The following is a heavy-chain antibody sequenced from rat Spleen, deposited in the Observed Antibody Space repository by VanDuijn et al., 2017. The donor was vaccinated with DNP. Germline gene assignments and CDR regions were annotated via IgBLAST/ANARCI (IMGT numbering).Heavy chain of an antibody. J-gene: IGHJ3*01. Sequence: EVQLVESGGGLVRPGRSMKLSCAVSGFTFSDYYMAWVRQAPAKGLEWVATISYNGGSPYYRDSVKGRFTISRDNAQSTLYLQMNNLRSEDTAMYYCSSGGPNMVQGNWFAYWGQGTLVTVSS. D-gene: IGHD1-11*01. CDR2: ISYNGGSP. CDR3: SSGGPNMVQGNWFAY. V-gene: IGHV5-7*01. CDR1: GFTFSDYY.